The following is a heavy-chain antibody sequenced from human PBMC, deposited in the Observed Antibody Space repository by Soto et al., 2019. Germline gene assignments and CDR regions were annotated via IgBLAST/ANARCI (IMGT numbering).Heavy chain of an antibody. CDR3: ARRSSSWTQFDY. CDR2: IYYSGST. D-gene: IGHD6-13*01. J-gene: IGHJ4*02. Sequence: SEILSLTCTVSGGSISSYYWSWIRQPPGKGLEWIGYIYYSGSTNYNPSLKSRVTISVDTSKNQFSLKLSSVTAADTAVYYCARRSSSWTQFDYWGQGTLVTVSS. V-gene: IGHV4-59*01. CDR1: GGSISSYY.